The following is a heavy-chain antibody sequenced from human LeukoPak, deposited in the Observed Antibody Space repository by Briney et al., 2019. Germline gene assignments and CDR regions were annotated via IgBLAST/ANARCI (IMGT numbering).Heavy chain of an antibody. CDR3: ARLRRGYCSGGSCYSNYYYYMDV. J-gene: IGHJ6*03. V-gene: IGHV4-38-2*02. D-gene: IGHD2-15*01. CDR1: GYSISSGYY. Sequence: QPSETLSLTCTVSGYSISSGYYWGWIRQTPGKGLEWIGYIYHGGRTDYNPSLKSRVTISVDTSKNQFSLKLSSVTAADTAVHYCARLRRGYCSGGSCYSNYYYYMDVWGKGTTVTISS. CDR2: IYHGGRT.